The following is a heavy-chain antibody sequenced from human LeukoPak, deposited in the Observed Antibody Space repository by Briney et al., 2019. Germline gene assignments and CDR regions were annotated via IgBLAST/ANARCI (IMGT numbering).Heavy chain of an antibody. CDR1: GGSISSSSYY. J-gene: IGHJ4*02. CDR2: MYHSGST. Sequence: KPSETLSLTCTVSGGSISSSSYYWGWIRQPPGKGLEWIGSMYHSGSTYYNPSLKSRITISLDASKNQFSLNLSSVTAADTAVYYCARDVLASFDYWGRGTLVTVSS. CDR3: ARDVLASFDY. V-gene: IGHV4-39*07. D-gene: IGHD2-8*01.